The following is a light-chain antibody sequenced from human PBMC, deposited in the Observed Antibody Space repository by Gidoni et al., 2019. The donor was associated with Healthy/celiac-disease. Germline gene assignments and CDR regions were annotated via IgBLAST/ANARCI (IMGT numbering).Light chain of an antibody. CDR3: QVWDSSSDWV. Sequence: YVLTQPPSVSVAPGKTARITCGGNKIGSKSVHWYQQKQGQAPVLVVYDDSDRPSGIPERFSGSNSGNTATLTISRVEAGDEADYYCQVWDSSSDWVFGGGTKLTVL. CDR2: DDS. V-gene: IGLV3-21*03. J-gene: IGLJ3*02. CDR1: KIGSKS.